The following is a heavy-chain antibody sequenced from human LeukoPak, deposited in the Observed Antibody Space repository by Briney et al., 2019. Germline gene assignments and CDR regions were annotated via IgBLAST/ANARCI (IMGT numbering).Heavy chain of an antibody. Sequence: GGSLRLSCAASGFSVSSNYMRWVRQAPGKGLEWVSVIYSGGSTYYADSVKGRFTISRDNSKNTLYLQMNSLRAEDTAVYYCARATYDFWSGPNFDYWGQGTLSPAPQ. D-gene: IGHD3-3*01. CDR1: GFSVSSNY. CDR3: ARATYDFWSGPNFDY. V-gene: IGHV3-53*01. J-gene: IGHJ4*02. CDR2: IYSGGST.